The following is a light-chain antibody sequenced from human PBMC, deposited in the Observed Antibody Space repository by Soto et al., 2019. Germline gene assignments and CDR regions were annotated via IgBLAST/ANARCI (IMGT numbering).Light chain of an antibody. J-gene: IGKJ4*01. CDR2: GAS. CDR1: QSVNNN. V-gene: IGKV3-15*01. Sequence: EIVMTQSPATLSVSPGERATLSCRASQSVNNNLAWYQQNPGQAPRLLIYGASARATGIPARFSGSGSGTAFTLTISSLQSEDCAVYYCQQYNNWPLTLGGGTKVEIK. CDR3: QQYNNWPLT.